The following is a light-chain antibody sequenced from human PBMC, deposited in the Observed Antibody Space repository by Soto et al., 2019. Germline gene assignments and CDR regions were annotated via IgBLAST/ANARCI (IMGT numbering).Light chain of an antibody. Sequence: ELVLTQSPGTLSLSPGERATLSCRASQSVSSSYLAWYQQKPGQAPRLLIYGASSRATGIPDRFSGSGSGTDFTLTISRLEPEDFAVYYCQQYGSSLQTFGHGTKVDIK. CDR3: QQYGSSLQT. J-gene: IGKJ1*01. CDR2: GAS. V-gene: IGKV3-20*01. CDR1: QSVSSSY.